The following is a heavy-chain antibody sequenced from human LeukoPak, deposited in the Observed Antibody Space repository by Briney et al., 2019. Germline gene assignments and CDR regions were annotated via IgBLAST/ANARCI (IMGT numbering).Heavy chain of an antibody. CDR3: ARESTAGYNSSWYGFRN. CDR2: IKQYGREK. Sequence: GGALRLSCAASGFTFSGYWMSWVRQAPGKGVECVANIKQYGREKYYVDSVKGRFTISRDNAKNSLFLQMGSLRVEDTAVYYCARESTAGYNSSWYGFRNWGQGTLVSVSS. J-gene: IGHJ1*01. D-gene: IGHD6-13*01. CDR1: GFTFSGYW. V-gene: IGHV3-7*01.